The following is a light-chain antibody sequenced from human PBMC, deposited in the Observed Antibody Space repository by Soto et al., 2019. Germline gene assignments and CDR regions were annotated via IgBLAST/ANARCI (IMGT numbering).Light chain of an antibody. CDR3: PQYHNRRLR. V-gene: IGKV3-15*01. CDR1: QSVSSN. CDR2: GAS. Sequence: RAMRRAPASISVFAGARATISCRASQSVSSNLAWYQQKPGQAPRLLIYGASTRATGIPARFSVSGSGTEFTLTIICRQSEHFAPYYCPQYHNRRLRFGGGTKVDIK. J-gene: IGKJ4*02.